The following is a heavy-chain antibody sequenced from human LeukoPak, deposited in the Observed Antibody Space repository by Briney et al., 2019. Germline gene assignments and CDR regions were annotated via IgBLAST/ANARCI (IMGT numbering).Heavy chain of an antibody. CDR3: ARSSTSCFDY. CDR1: GFTFSSYA. D-gene: IGHD2-2*01. Sequence: QPGGSLRLSCAASGFTFSSYAMSWVRQAPGKGLEWVSAISGSGGSTYYADSVKGRFTISRDNYKNTLYLQMNSLRGEDTAVYYCARSSTSCFDYWGQGTLVTVSS. V-gene: IGHV3-23*01. CDR2: ISGSGGST. J-gene: IGHJ4*02.